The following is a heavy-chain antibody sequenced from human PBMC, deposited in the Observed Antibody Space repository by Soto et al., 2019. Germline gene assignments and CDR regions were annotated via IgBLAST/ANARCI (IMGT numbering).Heavy chain of an antibody. CDR1: GGSFSGYY. CDR2: INHSGST. V-gene: IGHV4-34*01. D-gene: IGHD5-18*01. CDR3: ARGYTARIYYYYMDV. J-gene: IGHJ6*03. Sequence: PSETLSLTCAVYGGSFSGYYWSWIRQPPGKGLEWIGEINHSGSTNYNPSLKSRVTISVDTSKNQFSLKLSSVTAADTAVYYCARGYTARIYYYYMDVWGKGTRVTVSS.